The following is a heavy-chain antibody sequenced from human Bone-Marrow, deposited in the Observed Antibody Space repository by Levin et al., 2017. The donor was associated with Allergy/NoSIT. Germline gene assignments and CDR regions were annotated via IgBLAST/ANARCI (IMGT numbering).Heavy chain of an antibody. J-gene: IGHJ5*02. D-gene: IGHD4-17*01. CDR1: GYSFTSYW. CDR2: IYPGDSDT. Sequence: RGESLKISCQGSGYSFTSYWIGWVRQMPGKGLEWMGIIYPGDSDTRYSPSFQGQVTISADKSISTAYLQWSSLKASDTAMYYCCLLPLRGPTRGYGDGWFDPWGQGTLVTVSS. V-gene: IGHV5-51*01. CDR3: CLLPLRGPTRGYGDGWFDP.